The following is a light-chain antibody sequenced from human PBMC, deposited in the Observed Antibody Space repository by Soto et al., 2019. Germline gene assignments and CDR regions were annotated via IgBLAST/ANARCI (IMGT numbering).Light chain of an antibody. CDR1: QSVSSY. V-gene: IGKV3-11*01. CDR3: QQRSNWPST. Sequence: EIVLTQSPATLSLSPGERAALSCRASQSVSSYLAWYQQKPGQAPSLLIYDASKRATGIPARFSGSGSGTDFTLTISSQEPEDFAVYFCQQRSNWPSTFGGGTKVEI. J-gene: IGKJ4*01. CDR2: DAS.